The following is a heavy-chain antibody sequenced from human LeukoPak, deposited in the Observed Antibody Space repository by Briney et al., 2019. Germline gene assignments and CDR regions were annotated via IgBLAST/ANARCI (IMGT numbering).Heavy chain of an antibody. Sequence: GGSLRLSCAASGFTFSSYSMNWVRQAPGKGLEWVSSISSSSSYIYYADSVKGRFTISRDNSKNTLYLQMNSLRAEDTAVYYCAKDSNWNDDYWGQGTLVTVSS. V-gene: IGHV3-21*01. CDR1: GFTFSSYS. J-gene: IGHJ4*02. D-gene: IGHD1-20*01. CDR3: AKDSNWNDDY. CDR2: ISSSSSYI.